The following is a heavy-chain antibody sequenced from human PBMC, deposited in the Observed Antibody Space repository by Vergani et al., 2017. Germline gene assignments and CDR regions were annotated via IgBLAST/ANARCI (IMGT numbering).Heavy chain of an antibody. CDR2: ISGSGGST. J-gene: IGHJ2*01. D-gene: IGHD3-3*01. CDR3: AKDHYDFWSGYPNLSPFDL. V-gene: IGHV3-23*04. CDR1: GFTFSSYA. Sequence: EVQLVESGGGLVKPGGSLRLSCAASGFTFSSYAMSWVRQAPGKGLEWVSAISGSGGSTYYADSVKGRFTISRDNAKNSLYLQMNSLRAEDTALYYCAKDHYDFWSGYPNLSPFDLWGRGTLVTVSS.